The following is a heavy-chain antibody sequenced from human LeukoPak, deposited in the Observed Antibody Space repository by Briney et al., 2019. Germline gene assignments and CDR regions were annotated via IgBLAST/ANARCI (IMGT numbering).Heavy chain of an antibody. D-gene: IGHD1-26*01. CDR3: ARSHFVSYPFDS. J-gene: IGHJ4*02. CDR2: ISSSTSSIM. V-gene: IGHV3-48*04. CDR1: GFMFSRYS. Sequence: GGSLRLSCEASGFMFSRYSMNWVRQAPGKGLEWVSYISSSTSSIMYYADSVKGRFTISRDNARNSLYLQMNSLRAEDTAVYYCARSHFVSYPFDSWGQGALVTVSS.